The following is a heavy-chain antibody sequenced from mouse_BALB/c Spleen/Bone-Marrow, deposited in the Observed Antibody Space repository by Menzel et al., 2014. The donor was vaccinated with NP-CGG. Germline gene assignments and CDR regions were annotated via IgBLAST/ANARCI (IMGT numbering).Heavy chain of an antibody. CDR2: ISYSGGT. CDR1: GDSITSGY. V-gene: IGHV3-8*02. J-gene: IGHJ2*01. CDR3: ARYDGYYFDY. Sequence: EVKVVESGPSLVKPSQTLSLTCSVTGDSITSGYWNWIRKFPGNKLEYMGYISYSGGTYYDPSLKSRISITRDTSKNQFYLQLNSVTTEDTATYYCARYDGYYFDYWGQGTTLTVSS. D-gene: IGHD1-1*01.